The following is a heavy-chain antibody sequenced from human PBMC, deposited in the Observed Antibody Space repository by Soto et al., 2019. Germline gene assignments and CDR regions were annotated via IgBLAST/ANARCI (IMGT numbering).Heavy chain of an antibody. CDR2: MYNTGST. Sequence: QVRLLESGPGLVKPSETLSLTCTVSGGSISSYYWSWIRQPPGKGLEWIGYMYNTGSTIYNPSLKSRVTISVDTSKNQFSLKLNSVTAADTAVYYCARDLWGYCGADCYPLDVWGQGTTVTVSS. CDR3: ARDLWGYCGADCYPLDV. CDR1: GGSISSYY. J-gene: IGHJ6*02. V-gene: IGHV4-59*01. D-gene: IGHD2-21*02.